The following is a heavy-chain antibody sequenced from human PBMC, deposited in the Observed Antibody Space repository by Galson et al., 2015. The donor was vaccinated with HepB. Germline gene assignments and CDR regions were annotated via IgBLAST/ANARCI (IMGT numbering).Heavy chain of an antibody. V-gene: IGHV3-21*01. CDR2: ISSSSSYI. D-gene: IGHD5-18*01. Sequence: SLRLSCAASGFTFSSYSMNWVRQAPGKGLEWVSSISSSSSYIYYADSVKGRFTISRDNAKNSLYLQMNSLRAEDTAVYYCARDKSSGYSYGSYYYGMDVWGQGTTVTVSS. CDR3: ARDKSSGYSYGSYYYGMDV. CDR1: GFTFSSYS. J-gene: IGHJ6*02.